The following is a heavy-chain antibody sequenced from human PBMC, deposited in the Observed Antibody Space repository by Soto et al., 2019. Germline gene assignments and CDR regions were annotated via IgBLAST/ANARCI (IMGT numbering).Heavy chain of an antibody. J-gene: IGHJ4*02. CDR1: GGSINSGGYY. CDR2: IYYSGST. V-gene: IGHV4-31*03. Sequence: QVQLQESGPGLVKPSQTLSLICTVSGGSINSGGYYWSWIRQHPGKGLEWIGYIYYSGSTYYNPFPRSRVTSSAGASENQFSLKLSSVTAADTAVYFCAGAYRQSGYSSSWVFDSWGQGTLVNVSS. D-gene: IGHD6-13*01. CDR3: AGAYRQSGYSSSWVFDS.